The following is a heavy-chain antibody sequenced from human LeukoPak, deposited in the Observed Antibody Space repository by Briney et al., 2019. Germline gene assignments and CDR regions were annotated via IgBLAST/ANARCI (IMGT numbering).Heavy chain of an antibody. Sequence: SETLSLTCAVYGGSFSGYYWSWIRQPPGKGLEWIGEINHSGSTNYNPSLKSRVTISVDTSKNQFSLKLSSVTAADTAVYYCARGRRVGCLAVAGWAPDYWGQGTLVTVSS. V-gene: IGHV4-34*01. CDR1: GGSFSGYY. CDR3: ARGRRVGCLAVAGWAPDY. J-gene: IGHJ4*02. CDR2: INHSGST. D-gene: IGHD6-19*01.